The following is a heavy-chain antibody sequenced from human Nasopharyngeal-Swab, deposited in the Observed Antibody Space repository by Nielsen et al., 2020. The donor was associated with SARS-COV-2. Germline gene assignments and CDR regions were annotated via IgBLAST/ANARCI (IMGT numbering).Heavy chain of an antibody. CDR1: GASLSSYY. V-gene: IGHV4-59*08. CDR3: ARGFDY. CDR2: SHYSGST. J-gene: IGHJ4*02. Sequence: SETLSLTCTVSGASLSSYYWSWIRQLPGKGLEWVAYSHYSGSTNYNPSLKSRVTMSVDTSKRQFSLMLTSVTAADTAVYYCARGFDYRGQGTLVTVSS.